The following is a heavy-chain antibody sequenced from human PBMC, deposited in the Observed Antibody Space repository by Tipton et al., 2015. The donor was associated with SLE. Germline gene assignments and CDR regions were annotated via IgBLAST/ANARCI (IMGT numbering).Heavy chain of an antibody. CDR3: ARSYPEGAFHI. CDR2: IWHSGNT. CDR1: GYSITSGYF. D-gene: IGHD1-14*01. Sequence: TLSLTCTVSGYSITSGYFWGWLRQPPGKGLEWIGSIWHSGNTYYNTSLKSRVTISVDTSKNQFSLKLSSVTAADTAVYYCARSYPEGAFHIWGQGTMVTVSS. V-gene: IGHV4-38-2*02. J-gene: IGHJ3*02.